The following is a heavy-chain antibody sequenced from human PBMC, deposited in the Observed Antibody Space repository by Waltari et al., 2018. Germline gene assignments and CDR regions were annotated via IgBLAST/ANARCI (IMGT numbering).Heavy chain of an antibody. CDR1: GGSISSSSYY. D-gene: IGHD6-13*01. CDR2: IYYSGST. J-gene: IGHJ5*02. Sequence: QLQLQESGPGLVKPSETPSLTCTVSGGSISSSSYYWGWIRQPPGKGLEWIGSIYYSGSTYYNPSLKSRVTISVDTSKNQFSLKLSSVTAADTAVYYCARSSSGMYNWFDPWGQGTLVTVSS. CDR3: ARSSSGMYNWFDP. V-gene: IGHV4-39*01.